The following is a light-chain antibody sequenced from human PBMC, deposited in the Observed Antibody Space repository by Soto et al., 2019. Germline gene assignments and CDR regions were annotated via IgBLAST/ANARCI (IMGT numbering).Light chain of an antibody. Sequence: DIVMTQSPDSLAVSLGERATLNCKTSHSVLSRSDNKNYLAWYQQKSGQPPKLLINWASTRESGVPDRFSGSGSGTDFTLTISSLQAEDVAVYYCQLYNHWPPMFIFGPGTKVDIK. J-gene: IGKJ3*01. CDR1: HSVLSRSDNKNY. V-gene: IGKV4-1*01. CDR3: QLYNHWPPMFI. CDR2: WAS.